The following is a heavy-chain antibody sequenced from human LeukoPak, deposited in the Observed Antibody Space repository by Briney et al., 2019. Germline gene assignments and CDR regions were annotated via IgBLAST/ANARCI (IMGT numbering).Heavy chain of an antibody. Sequence: GGSLRLSCAASGFTFSSYAMHWVRQAPGKGLEWVGRIKSKTDGGTTDYAAPVKGRFTISRDDSKNTLYPQMNSLKTEDTAVYYCTTVSPIVSGSWYFAPYYWGQGTLVTVSS. V-gene: IGHV3-15*01. CDR2: IKSKTDGGTT. D-gene: IGHD6-13*01. CDR3: TTVSPIVSGSWYFAPYY. CDR1: GFTFSSYA. J-gene: IGHJ4*02.